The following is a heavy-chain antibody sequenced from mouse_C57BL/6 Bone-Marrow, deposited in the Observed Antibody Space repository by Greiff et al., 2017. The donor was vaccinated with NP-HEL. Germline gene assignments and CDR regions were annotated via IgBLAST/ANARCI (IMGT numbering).Heavy chain of an antibody. CDR1: GYTFTSYW. Sequence: VQLQQPGAELVMPGASVKLSCKASGYTFTSYWMHWVKQRHGHGLEWIGEIDPSDSYTNYNQEFKGKSTLTVDKSSSTAYMQLSSLTSEDSAVYYCARHPFDYWGQGTTLTVSS. J-gene: IGHJ2*01. V-gene: IGHV1-69*01. CDR3: ARHPFDY. CDR2: IDPSDSYT.